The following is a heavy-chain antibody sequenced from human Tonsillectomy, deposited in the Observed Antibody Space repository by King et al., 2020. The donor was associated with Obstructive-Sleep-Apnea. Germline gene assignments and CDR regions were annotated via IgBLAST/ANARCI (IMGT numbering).Heavy chain of an antibody. D-gene: IGHD2-15*01. V-gene: IGHV3-33*06. Sequence: VQLVESGGGVVQPGRSLRLSCAASGFTFNIYGMHWVRQAPGKGLEWVAIIWYDGSNKYYADSVKGRFTISRDNSKNTLYLQMNSLRAEDTAVYYCAKDGGENHVWWFPAPTLDFWGQGKMVTVSS. CDR2: IWYDGSNK. CDR1: GFTFNIYG. J-gene: IGHJ3*01. CDR3: AKDGGENHVWWFPAPTLDF.